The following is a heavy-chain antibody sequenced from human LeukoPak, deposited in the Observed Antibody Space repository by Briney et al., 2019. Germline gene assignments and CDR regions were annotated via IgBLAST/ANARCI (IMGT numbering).Heavy chain of an antibody. CDR1: GGSISSGGYY. D-gene: IGHD3-16*01. J-gene: IGHJ5*02. V-gene: IGHV4-31*03. Sequence: SQTLSLTCTVSGGSISSGGYYWSWIRQHPGKGLEWIGYIYYSGSTYYNPSLKSRVIISVDTSKNQFSLKLSSVTAADTAVYYCARAYLGAGWFDPWGQGTLVTVSS. CDR2: IYYSGST. CDR3: ARAYLGAGWFDP.